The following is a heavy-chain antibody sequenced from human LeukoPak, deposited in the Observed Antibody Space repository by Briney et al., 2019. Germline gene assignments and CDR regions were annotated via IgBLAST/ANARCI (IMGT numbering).Heavy chain of an antibody. CDR1: GYTFNSYN. CDR2: ISAYNGNT. CDR3: ARSLYCSDGSCRGDV. D-gene: IGHD2-15*01. J-gene: IGHJ6*02. V-gene: IGHV1-18*01. Sequence: GASVKVSCKASGYTFNSYNINWVRQAPGQGLEWMGWISAYNGNTKYADNFQGRVTMTTDTSTSTGYMELRSLRSDDTDLYYCARSLYCSDGSCRGDVWGQGTTVTVSS.